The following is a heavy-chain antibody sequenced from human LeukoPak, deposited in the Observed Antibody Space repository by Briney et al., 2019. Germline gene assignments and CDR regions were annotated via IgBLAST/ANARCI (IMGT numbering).Heavy chain of an antibody. CDR2: ISYDGSEE. V-gene: IGHV3-30*04. CDR3: ARPRTYYDVVTVSLQH. CDR1: GFTFSTYA. Sequence: QAGGSLRLSCAASGFTFSTYAIQWVRQAPGKGLEWVALISYDGSEEYYADSVKGRFTISRDDSKSTLYLQMNSLTPEDTSVYYCARPRTYYDVVTVSLQHWGQGTRVTVSS. D-gene: IGHD3-9*01. J-gene: IGHJ1*01.